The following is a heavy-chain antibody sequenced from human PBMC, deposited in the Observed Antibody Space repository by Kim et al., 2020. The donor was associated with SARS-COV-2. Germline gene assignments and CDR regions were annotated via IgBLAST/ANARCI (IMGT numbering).Heavy chain of an antibody. Sequence: SPSFQGHVTISADKSISTAYLQWSSLKASDTAMYYCARHETGTTVGGFDYWGQGTLVTVSS. CDR3: ARHETGTTVGGFDY. V-gene: IGHV5-10-1*01. D-gene: IGHD1-7*01. J-gene: IGHJ4*02.